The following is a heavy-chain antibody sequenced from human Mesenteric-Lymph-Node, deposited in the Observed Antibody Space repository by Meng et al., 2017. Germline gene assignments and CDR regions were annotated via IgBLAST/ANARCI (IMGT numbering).Heavy chain of an antibody. D-gene: IGHD3-3*01. V-gene: IGHV3-49*03. J-gene: IGHJ4*02. CDR3: ARTEATITMSTYYFDY. CDR1: GLTFGDCA. CDR2: IRSKAKGATP. Sequence: GESLKISCTVSGLTFGDCALSWFRQAPGKGLEWVGFIRSKAKGATPQYAASVRGRFTISRDDSKSIAYLQMDGLKTEDTAVYYCARTEATITMSTYYFDYWGQGTLVTVSS.